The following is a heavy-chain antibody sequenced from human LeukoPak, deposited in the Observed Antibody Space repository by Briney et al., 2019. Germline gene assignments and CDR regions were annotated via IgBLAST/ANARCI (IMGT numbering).Heavy chain of an antibody. D-gene: IGHD1-14*01. CDR2: INPDSGGT. CDR1: GYTFSDYY. CDR3: ARDHLLFRQPPNWFDP. V-gene: IGHV1-2*02. J-gene: IGHJ5*02. Sequence: ASVKVSCKAAGYTFSDYYMHWERQAPGQGLEWMGWINPDSGGTKYAQKFQDRVTMTSDTSISTAYMELSRLRSDDTAVYYCARDHLLFRQPPNWFDPCGQGTLVTVSS.